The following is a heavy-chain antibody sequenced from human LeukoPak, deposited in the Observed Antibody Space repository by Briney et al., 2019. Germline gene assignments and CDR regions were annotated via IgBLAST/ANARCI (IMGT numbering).Heavy chain of an antibody. CDR3: ARTLWGGTDY. Sequence: GGSLRLSCAASGFTFSSYAMHWVRQAPGKGLEWVAVISYDGSNKYYADSVKGRFTISRDNSKNTLYLQMNSLRVEDTAVYYCARTLWGGTDYWGQGTLVTVSS. CDR1: GFTFSSYA. CDR2: ISYDGSNK. D-gene: IGHD1-26*01. V-gene: IGHV3-30*04. J-gene: IGHJ4*02.